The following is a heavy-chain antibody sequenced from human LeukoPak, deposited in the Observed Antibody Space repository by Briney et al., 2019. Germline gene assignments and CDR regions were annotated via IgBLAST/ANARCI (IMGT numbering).Heavy chain of an antibody. D-gene: IGHD5-18*01. CDR1: GYTFTSYG. CDR3: ARDIQVDTAMDPRGRYAFDI. V-gene: IGHV1-18*01. J-gene: IGHJ3*02. CDR2: ISAYNGNT. Sequence: GASVKVCCKASGYTFTSYGISWVRQAPGQGLGWMRWISAYNGNTNYAQKLQGRVTMTTDTSTSTAYMELRSLRSDDTAVYYCARDIQVDTAMDPRGRYAFDIWGQGTMVTVSS.